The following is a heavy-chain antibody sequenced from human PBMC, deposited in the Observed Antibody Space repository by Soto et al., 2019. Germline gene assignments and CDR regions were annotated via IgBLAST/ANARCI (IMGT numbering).Heavy chain of an antibody. CDR2: ISPYSGNT. CDR3: AMXXXXXXPTPQDV. J-gene: IGHJ6*02. Sequence: QVQLVQSGDEVRKPGSSVKVSCKASGYIFVNYGIAWVRQAPGQGLEWMGWISPYSGNTHYASKVQGRLTMTTDTSTSTAYMDLGSLTSDDTAVYYCAMXXXXXXPTPQDVWGQGTTVTVSS. V-gene: IGHV1-18*01. CDR1: GYIFVNYG.